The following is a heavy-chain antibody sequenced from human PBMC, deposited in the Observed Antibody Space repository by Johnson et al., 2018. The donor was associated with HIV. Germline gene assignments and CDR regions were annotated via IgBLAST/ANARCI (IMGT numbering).Heavy chain of an antibody. V-gene: IGHV3-23*04. D-gene: IGHD6-6*01. CDR3: AKGGIATRFFDI. J-gene: IGHJ3*02. Sequence: VQLVESGGGLVQPGGSLRVSCAASGFKYAASGLAFSNYAVKWVSHTPGGDGGTSFADSVRGRYIISRDNSKNTLYLQMNSLRAEDTALYYCAKGGIATRFFDIWGQGTMVTVSS. CDR2: TPGGDGGT. CDR1: GFKYAAS.